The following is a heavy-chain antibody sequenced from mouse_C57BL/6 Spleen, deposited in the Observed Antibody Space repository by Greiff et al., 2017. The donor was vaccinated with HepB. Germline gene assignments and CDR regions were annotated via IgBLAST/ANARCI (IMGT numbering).Heavy chain of an antibody. V-gene: IGHV5-4*01. J-gene: IGHJ4*01. D-gene: IGHD3-2*02. CDR2: ISDGGSYT. CDR1: GFTFRSYA. CDR3: ARDGAAQAPYYYAMDY. Sequence: EVMLVESGGGLVKPGGSLKLSCAASGFTFRSYAMSWVRQTPEKRLEWVATISDGGSYTYYTDNVKGRFTISSDNAKNNLYLQMSHLKSEDTAMYYCARDGAAQAPYYYAMDYWGQGTSVTVAS.